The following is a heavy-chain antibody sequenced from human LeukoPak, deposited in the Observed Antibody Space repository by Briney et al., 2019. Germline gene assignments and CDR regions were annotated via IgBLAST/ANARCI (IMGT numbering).Heavy chain of an antibody. CDR3: AIAYGGNSFDY. Sequence: ASGKVSCKXSGYTFTGDYMHWVRQAPGQGLEWMGRINPNSGGTNYSQKFQGRVTMTRDTSISTAYMELSRLRSDYTAVYYCAIAYGGNSFDYWGQGTLVTVSS. V-gene: IGHV1-2*06. CDR1: GYTFTGDY. D-gene: IGHD4-23*01. CDR2: INPNSGGT. J-gene: IGHJ4*02.